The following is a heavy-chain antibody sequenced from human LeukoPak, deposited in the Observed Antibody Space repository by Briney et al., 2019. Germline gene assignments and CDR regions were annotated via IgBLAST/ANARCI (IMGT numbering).Heavy chain of an antibody. CDR3: ARGKGNYDILARYYTPYYFDF. J-gene: IGHJ4*02. Sequence: ASVKVSCKASGYTFTSYDIIWLRQATGQGLEWMGWMNPNNGNTGYVQKLQGRLTMTRDTSISTAYMELSSLRSEDTAVYYCARGKGNYDILARYYTPYYFDFWGQGTLVTVSS. D-gene: IGHD3-9*01. CDR1: GYTFTSYD. CDR2: MNPNNGNT. V-gene: IGHV1-8*02.